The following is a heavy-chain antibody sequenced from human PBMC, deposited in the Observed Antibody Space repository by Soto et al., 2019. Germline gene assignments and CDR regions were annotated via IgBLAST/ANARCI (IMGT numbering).Heavy chain of an antibody. V-gene: IGHV4-34*01. J-gene: IGHJ4*02. Sequence: QVQLQQWGAGLVKPSETLSLSCAVYGQSFSGHSWAWIRQSPGKGLEWIGEINESGSTYYNPSLKSRVPISADTSKNQFSLKLSSVSGADTAVYFCARGSGIVALPGELEDVNYDYWGQGTLVNVSS. CDR3: ARGSGIVALPGELEDVNYDY. CDR1: GQSFSGHS. D-gene: IGHD1-1*01. CDR2: INESGST.